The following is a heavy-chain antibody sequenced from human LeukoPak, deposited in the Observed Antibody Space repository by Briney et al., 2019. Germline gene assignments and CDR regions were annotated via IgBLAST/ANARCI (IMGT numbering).Heavy chain of an antibody. J-gene: IGHJ6*02. CDR2: IIPILGIA. CDR3: ARSLHQLLPLQDYYYGMDV. CDR1: GGTFSSYA. Sequence: EASVKVSCKASGGTFSSYAISWVRQAPGQGLEWMERIIPILGIANYAQKFQGRVTITADKSTSTAYMELSSLRSEDTAVYYCARSLHQLLPLQDYYYGMDVWGQGTTVTVSS. D-gene: IGHD2-2*01. V-gene: IGHV1-69*04.